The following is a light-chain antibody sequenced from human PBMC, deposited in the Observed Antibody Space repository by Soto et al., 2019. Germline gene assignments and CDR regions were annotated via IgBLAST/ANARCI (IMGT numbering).Light chain of an antibody. Sequence: QLVLTQPPSVSGAPGQRVTISCTGSSSNIGAGYDVHWYQQLPGTAPKLLIYGNSNRPSGVPDRFSGSKSGTSASLAITGLQAEDEADYYCQSYDTGLRTVFGGGTQLPSS. V-gene: IGLV1-40*01. J-gene: IGLJ7*01. CDR2: GNS. CDR1: SSNIGAGYD. CDR3: QSYDTGLRTV.